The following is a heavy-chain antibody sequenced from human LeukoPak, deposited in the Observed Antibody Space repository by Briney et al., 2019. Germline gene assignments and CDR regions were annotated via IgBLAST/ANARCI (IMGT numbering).Heavy chain of an antibody. CDR3: AKEDWAGGKGRFDA. Sequence: GGSLRLSCAASGFTFSSYAMSWARQAPGKGLEWVSAIGGSGDSTYYADSVKGRFTISRDNSKNTLYLQMNSLRAEDTAIYYCAKEDWAGGKGRFDAWGQGTLVTVSS. CDR2: IGGSGDST. CDR1: GFTFSSYA. J-gene: IGHJ5*02. V-gene: IGHV3-23*01. D-gene: IGHD1-26*01.